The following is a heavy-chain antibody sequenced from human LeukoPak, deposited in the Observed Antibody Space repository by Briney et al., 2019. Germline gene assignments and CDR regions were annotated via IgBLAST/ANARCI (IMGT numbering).Heavy chain of an antibody. CDR2: IYYSGST. CDR3: ARMGDTPPPSFDY. J-gene: IGHJ4*02. D-gene: IGHD1-26*01. Sequence: SETLSLTCTVSGGSISRSSHYWGWIRQPPGKGLEWIGSIYYSGSTYYNPSLKSRVTISADTSKNQFSLKLTSVTAADTAVYFCARMGDTPPPSFDYWGQGTLVTVSS. CDR1: GGSISRSSHY. V-gene: IGHV4-39*01.